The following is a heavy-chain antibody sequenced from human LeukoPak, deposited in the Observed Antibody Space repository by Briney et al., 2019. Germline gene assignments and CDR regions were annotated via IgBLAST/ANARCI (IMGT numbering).Heavy chain of an antibody. CDR1: GGSISSYY. J-gene: IGHJ3*02. V-gene: IGHV4-59*01. CDR3: ARRIAAAGTGAFDI. CDR2: IYYSGST. Sequence: SETLSLTCTVSGGSISSYYWSWIRQPPGKGLEWIGYIYYSGSTNYNPSLKSRVTMSVDTSKNQFSLKLSSVTAADTAVYYCARRIAAAGTGAFDIWGQGTMVTVSS. D-gene: IGHD6-13*01.